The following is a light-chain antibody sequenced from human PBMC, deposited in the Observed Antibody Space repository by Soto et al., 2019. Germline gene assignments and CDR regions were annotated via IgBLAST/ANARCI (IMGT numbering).Light chain of an antibody. J-gene: IGKJ1*01. CDR1: QSVSSSD. V-gene: IGKV3-20*01. Sequence: EIVLTQSPGTLSLSPGERATLSCRASQSVSSSDLAWYQQKPGQAPRLLVYGSSNRATGVSDRFSGSGSATDFTLTISSLEPEDFAVYYCLQSDNSPRTFGQENKVEI. CDR3: LQSDNSPRT. CDR2: GSS.